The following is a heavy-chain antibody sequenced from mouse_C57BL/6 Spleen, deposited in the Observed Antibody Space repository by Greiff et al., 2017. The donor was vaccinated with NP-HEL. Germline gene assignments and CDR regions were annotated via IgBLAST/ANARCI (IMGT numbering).Heavy chain of an antibody. V-gene: IGHV1-53*01. D-gene: IGHD2-1*01. Sequence: QVQLQQPGTELVKPGASVKLSCKASGYTFTSYCMPWVKQRPGQGLEWIGNINPSNGGTNYNEKFKSKATLTVDKSSSTAYMQLSSLTSEDSAVYYCARYYYGNYWYFDVWGTGTTVTVSS. CDR3: ARYYYGNYWYFDV. J-gene: IGHJ1*03. CDR2: INPSNGGT. CDR1: GYTFTSYC.